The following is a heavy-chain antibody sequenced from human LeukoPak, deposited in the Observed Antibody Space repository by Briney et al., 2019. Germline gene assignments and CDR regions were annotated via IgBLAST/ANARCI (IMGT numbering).Heavy chain of an antibody. CDR1: GFTFSSYE. CDR3: ARETYYYGSGSYHNN. V-gene: IGHV3-7*01. CDR2: IKQDGSEK. Sequence: GGSLRLSCAASGFTFSSYEMNWVRQAPGKGLEWVANIKQDGSEKYYVDSVKGRFTISRDNAKNSLYLQMNSLRAEDTAVYYCARETYYYGSGSYHNNWGQGTLVTVSS. J-gene: IGHJ4*02. D-gene: IGHD3-10*01.